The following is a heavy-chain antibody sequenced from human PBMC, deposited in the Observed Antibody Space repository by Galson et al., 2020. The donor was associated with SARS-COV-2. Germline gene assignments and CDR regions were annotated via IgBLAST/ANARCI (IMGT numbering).Heavy chain of an antibody. Sequence: SETLSLTCTVSGGSISSSSYYWGWIRQPPGKGLEWIGSIYYSGSTYYNPSLKSRVTISVDTSKNQFSLKLSSVTAADTAVYYCATVTLNGDLDYWGQGTLVTVSS. J-gene: IGHJ4*02. D-gene: IGHD4-17*01. CDR1: GGSISSSSYY. V-gene: IGHV4-39*07. CDR2: IYYSGST. CDR3: ATVTLNGDLDY.